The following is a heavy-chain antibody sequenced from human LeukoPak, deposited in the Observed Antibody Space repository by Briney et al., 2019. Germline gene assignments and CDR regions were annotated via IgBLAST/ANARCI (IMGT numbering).Heavy chain of an antibody. V-gene: IGHV3-7*01. CDR2: IKEDGSEK. CDR3: ARDAGNSGYGCDL. CDR1: GFTFGDFR. Sequence: GGSLRLSCAASGFTFGDFRMTWVRQAPGKGLEWVAIIKEDGSEKYYGDSVEGRFAISRDNARNSLYLQMNNLRGEDTAIYYCARDAGNSGYGCDLWGQGTLVTVSS. D-gene: IGHD5-12*01. J-gene: IGHJ5*02.